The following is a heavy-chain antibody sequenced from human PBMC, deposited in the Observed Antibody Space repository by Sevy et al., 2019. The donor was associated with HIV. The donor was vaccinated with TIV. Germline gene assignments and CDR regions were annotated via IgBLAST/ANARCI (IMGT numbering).Heavy chain of an antibody. J-gene: IGHJ4*02. CDR1: GGSFSGYY. CDR3: ARRLLGYYYDSSGYKVGYFDY. CDR2: INHSGST. V-gene: IGHV4-34*01. D-gene: IGHD3-22*01. Sequence: SETLSLTCAVYGGSFSGYYWSWIRQPPGKGLEWIGEINHSGSTNYNPSLKSRVTISVDTAKNQFSLKLSPVTAADTAVYYCARRLLGYYYDSSGYKVGYFDYWGQGTLVTVSS.